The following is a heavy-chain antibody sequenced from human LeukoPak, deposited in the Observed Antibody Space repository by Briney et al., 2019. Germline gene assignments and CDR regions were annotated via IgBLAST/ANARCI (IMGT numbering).Heavy chain of an antibody. CDR2: ITGSGAFT. CDR1: GITFIKYS. CDR3: ARRGAITGGFDI. D-gene: IGHD3-10*01. Sequence: GRSLRLSCAASGITFIKYSMTWVRQAPGKGLEWVSAITGSGAFTDYADSVKGRFTISRDNSKNTLYLQMNSLRAEDTAVYYCARRGAITGGFDIWGQGTMVTVSS. J-gene: IGHJ3*02. V-gene: IGHV3-23*01.